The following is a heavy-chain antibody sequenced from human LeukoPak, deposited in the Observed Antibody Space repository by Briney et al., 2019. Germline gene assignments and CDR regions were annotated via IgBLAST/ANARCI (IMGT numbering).Heavy chain of an antibody. D-gene: IGHD1-26*01. J-gene: IGHJ5*02. V-gene: IGHV1-2*02. Sequence: GASVKVSCKASGYTFNGYYKHWVRQAPGQGLEWMGWINPNSGGTNYAQKFQGRVTMTRDTSISTAHMELSRLRSDDTAVYYCAREILPEIVGATTGWFDPWGQGTLVTVSS. CDR1: GYTFNGYY. CDR2: INPNSGGT. CDR3: AREILPEIVGATTGWFDP.